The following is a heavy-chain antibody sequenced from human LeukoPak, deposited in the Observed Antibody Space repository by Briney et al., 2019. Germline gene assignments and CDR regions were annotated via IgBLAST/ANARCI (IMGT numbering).Heavy chain of an antibody. CDR3: ARETRPNKTAAGIRSAFDI. V-gene: IGHV1-2*02. D-gene: IGHD6-13*01. CDR2: ISPNSGGT. CDR1: GYTFTGYC. J-gene: IGHJ3*02. Sequence: EASVKVSCKASGYTFTGYCMHWVRQAPGQGLEWMGWISPNSGGTNYAQKFQGRVTMTRDTSISTAYMELSRLRSDDTAVYYCARETRPNKTAAGIRSAFDIWGQGTMVTVSS.